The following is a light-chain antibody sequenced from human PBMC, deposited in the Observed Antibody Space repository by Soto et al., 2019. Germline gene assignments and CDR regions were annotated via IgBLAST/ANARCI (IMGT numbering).Light chain of an antibody. J-gene: IGLJ3*02. V-gene: IGLV2-11*01. Sequence: QSALTQPRSVSGSPGQSVTVSCTGTSSDVGGYNYVSWYQQHPGKAPKRIIYDVTKRPSGVPDRFSGSKSGNTASLTVSGLQAEDEADYYCTSYAGSNNLVFAGGTKLTVL. CDR1: SSDVGGYNY. CDR2: DVT. CDR3: TSYAGSNNLV.